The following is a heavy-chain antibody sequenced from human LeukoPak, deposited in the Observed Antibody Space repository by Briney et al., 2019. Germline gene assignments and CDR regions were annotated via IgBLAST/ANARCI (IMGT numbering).Heavy chain of an antibody. CDR1: GFTFSSYS. CDR2: ISSSSSYI. V-gene: IGHV3-21*01. J-gene: IGHJ3*02. Sequence: GGSLRLSCAASGFTFSSYSMNWVRQAPGKGLEWVSSISSSSSYIYYADSVKGRFTISRDNAKNSLYLQMNSLRAEDTAVYYCARDAGGNAFDIWGQGTMVTVSS. D-gene: IGHD3-16*01. CDR3: ARDAGGNAFDI.